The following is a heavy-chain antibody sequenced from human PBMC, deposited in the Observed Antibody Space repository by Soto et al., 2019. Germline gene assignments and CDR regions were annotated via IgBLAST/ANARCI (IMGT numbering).Heavy chain of an antibody. CDR2: IYYSENT. D-gene: IGHD3-10*01. V-gene: IGHV4-30-4*02. CDR1: GVSISSGDYY. CDR3: ASCITLVRGVKQNYYYYGMDV. Sequence: PSETLSLTCTVSGVSISSGDYYWSWIRQPPGKGLEWIGYIYYSENTYSNPSLKSRVAISGDTSKNQFSLKLSSVTAADTAVYYCASCITLVRGVKQNYYYYGMDVWGQGPTVT. J-gene: IGHJ6*02.